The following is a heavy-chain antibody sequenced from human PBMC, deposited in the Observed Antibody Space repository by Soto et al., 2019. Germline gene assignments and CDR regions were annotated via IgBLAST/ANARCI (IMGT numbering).Heavy chain of an antibody. CDR1: GFIVSSNY. D-gene: IGHD2-21*02. V-gene: IGHV3-53*04. Sequence: EVQLVESGGGLVQPGGSLRLSCAASGFIVSSNYMTWVRQAPGKGLEWVSIMYSGGTTYYAESVKGRFTISRHISKNTLDLQMNPLRFEDTAVYYCARVAGDDPLDIWGPGTMVTVSS. CDR3: ARVAGDDPLDI. J-gene: IGHJ3*02. CDR2: MYSGGTT.